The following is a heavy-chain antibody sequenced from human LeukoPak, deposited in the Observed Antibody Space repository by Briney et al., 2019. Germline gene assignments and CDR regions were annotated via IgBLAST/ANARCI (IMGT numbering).Heavy chain of an antibody. Sequence: QPGGSLRLSCAASGFTFSSYGMHWVRQAPGKGLEWVAVISYDGSNKYYADPVKGRLTISRDNSKNTLYLQMNSLRAEDTAVYYCARDLGGATFDYWGQGTLVTVSS. CDR3: ARDLGGATFDY. J-gene: IGHJ4*02. V-gene: IGHV3-30*03. D-gene: IGHD1-26*01. CDR2: ISYDGSNK. CDR1: GFTFSSYG.